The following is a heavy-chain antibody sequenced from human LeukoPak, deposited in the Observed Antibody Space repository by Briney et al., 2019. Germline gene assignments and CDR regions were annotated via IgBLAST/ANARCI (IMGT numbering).Heavy chain of an antibody. V-gene: IGHV3-30*18. CDR1: GFMFSGYG. CDR3: VKDVHPPPREITPGD. J-gene: IGHJ4*02. CDR2: VSHVGIHQ. D-gene: IGHD1-14*01. Sequence: PGGSLRLSCAASGFMFSGYGIHWVRQAPGKGLEWLAVVSHVGIHQYYAQSVGGRFTISRDNFRNSVFLEMDSLGVEDTAVYHCVKDVHPPPREITPGDWGQGTLVVVDS.